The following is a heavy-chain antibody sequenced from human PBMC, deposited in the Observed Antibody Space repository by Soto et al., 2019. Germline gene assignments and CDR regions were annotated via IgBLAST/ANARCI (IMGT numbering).Heavy chain of an antibody. CDR1: GFTFRNYP. CDR2: ISGSGGST. V-gene: IGHV3-23*01. D-gene: IGHD5-12*01. J-gene: IGHJ4*02. Sequence: EVQLLESGGGLVQPGGSLRLSCAASGFTFRNYPMSWVRQAPGRGLEWVSSISGSGGSTYYADSVKGRFTISRDNSKNTLYLQMNSLRAEDTAVYYCATDPRGDGYNGDYYFDYWGQGTLVTVSS. CDR3: ATDPRGDGYNGDYYFDY.